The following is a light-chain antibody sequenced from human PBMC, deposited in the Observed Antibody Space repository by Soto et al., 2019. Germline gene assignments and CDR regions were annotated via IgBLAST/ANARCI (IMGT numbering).Light chain of an antibody. CDR2: GAS. CDR3: QQYNNWLGT. Sequence: IVITQSPSTLSVSPGERATLSCRASQSVSSNLAWYQQKPGQAPRLLIYGASTRATGIPARFSGSGSGTEFTLTISSLQSEDFAVYYCQQYNNWLGTFGQGTKV. CDR1: QSVSSN. V-gene: IGKV3-15*01. J-gene: IGKJ1*01.